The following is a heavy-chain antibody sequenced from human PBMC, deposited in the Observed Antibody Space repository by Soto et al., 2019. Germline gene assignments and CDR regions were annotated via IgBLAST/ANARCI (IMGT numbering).Heavy chain of an antibody. V-gene: IGHV5-10-1*01. CDR3: ERAARLESYGMDV. D-gene: IGHD6-6*01. CDR2: IDPSDSYT. CDR1: GYRCTSYW. J-gene: IGHJ6*02. Sequence: PXESLKVSWKCSGYRCTSYWSSLVLQMPGKGLEWMGRIDPSDSYTNYSPSFQGHVTISADKSISTAYLQWSSLKASDTAMYYCERAARLESYGMDVWGQRTTVTVSS.